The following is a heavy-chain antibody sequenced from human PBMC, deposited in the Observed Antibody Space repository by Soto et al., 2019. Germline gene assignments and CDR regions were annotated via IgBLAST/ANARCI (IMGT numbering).Heavy chain of an antibody. CDR1: GFTFSSYS. J-gene: IGHJ4*02. CDR3: ARDLMGDSGSYGY. CDR2: ISSSSSYI. D-gene: IGHD1-26*01. Sequence: EAQLVESGGGLVKPGGSLRLSCAASGFTFSSYSMNWVRQAPGKGLEWVSSISSSSSYIYYADSVKGRFTISRDNAKNSLYLQMNSLRAEDTAVYYCARDLMGDSGSYGYWGQGTLVTVSS. V-gene: IGHV3-21*01.